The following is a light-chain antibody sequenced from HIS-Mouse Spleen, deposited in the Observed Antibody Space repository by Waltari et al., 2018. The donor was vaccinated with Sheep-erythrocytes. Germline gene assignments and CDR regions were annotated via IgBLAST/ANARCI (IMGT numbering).Light chain of an antibody. V-gene: IGLV2-11*01. CDR1: SSDVGDYNY. Sequence: QSALTQPRSVSGSPGPSATISCTGTSSDVGDYNYVSWYQQHPGKAPKLMIYDVSKRPSGVPDRFSGSKSGNTASLTISGLQAEDEADYYCCSYAGSYNHVFATGTKVTVL. J-gene: IGLJ1*01. CDR3: CSYAGSYNHV. CDR2: DVS.